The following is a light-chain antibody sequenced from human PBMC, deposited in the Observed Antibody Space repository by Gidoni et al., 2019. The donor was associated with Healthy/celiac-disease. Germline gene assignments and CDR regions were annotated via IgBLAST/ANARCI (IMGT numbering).Light chain of an antibody. CDR2: DAS. V-gene: IGKV3-11*01. J-gene: IGKJ4*01. CDR3: QQRSNWPPLT. Sequence: DNELTQSPATLSLSPGARATLTCRASQSVSSYLAWYQQKPGQAPRLLIYDASNRATGIPARFSGSGSGTDFTLTISSLEPEAFAVYYCQQRSNWPPLTFGGGTKVEIK. CDR1: QSVSSY.